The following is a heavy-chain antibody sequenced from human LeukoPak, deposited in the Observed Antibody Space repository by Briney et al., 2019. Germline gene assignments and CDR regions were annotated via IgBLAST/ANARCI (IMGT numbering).Heavy chain of an antibody. Sequence: SETLSLTCSVSGGSIGSYYWTWIRQFPGQGLEWIGYIHYSGSTNHNPSLRSRVTMSVDTSRNQFSLKLSSVTAADTAVYFCVRVGGTGHFDDWGQGTLVTVS. D-gene: IGHD1-1*01. CDR1: GGSIGSYY. J-gene: IGHJ4*02. V-gene: IGHV4-59*01. CDR3: VRVGGTGHFDD. CDR2: IHYSGST.